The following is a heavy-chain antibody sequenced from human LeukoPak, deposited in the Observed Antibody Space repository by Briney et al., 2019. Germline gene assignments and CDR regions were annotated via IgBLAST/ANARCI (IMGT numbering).Heavy chain of an antibody. Sequence: SETLSLTCTVSGGSISSYYWSWIRQPAGKGLEWIGEIYRSGSTNYNPSLKSRVTMSLDKSNNQFSLKLTSVTAADTAVYYCAKGGYLSYYFDFWGRGIPVPVSS. V-gene: IGHV4-4*07. J-gene: IGHJ4*02. CDR1: GGSISSYY. CDR3: AKGGYLSYYFDF. D-gene: IGHD1-1*01. CDR2: IYRSGST.